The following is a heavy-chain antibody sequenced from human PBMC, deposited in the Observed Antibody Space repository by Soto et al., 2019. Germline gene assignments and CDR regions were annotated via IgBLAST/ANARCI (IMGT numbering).Heavy chain of an antibody. J-gene: IGHJ6*02. V-gene: IGHV4-59*02. CDR2: IYYSGST. CDR3: ARGIEGWYQGRYYYGMDV. CDR1: GGSVSCEH. D-gene: IGHD6-19*01. Sequence: SETLSLTCAVYGGSVSCEHWSWIRQPPGKGLEWIGYIYYSGSTNYNPSLKSRVTISVDTSKNQFSLKLSSVTAADTAVYYCARGIEGWYQGRYYYGMDVWGQGTTVTVSS.